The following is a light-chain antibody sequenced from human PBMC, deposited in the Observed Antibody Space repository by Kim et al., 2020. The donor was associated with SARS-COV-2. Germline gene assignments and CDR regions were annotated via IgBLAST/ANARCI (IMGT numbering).Light chain of an antibody. CDR2: NND. V-gene: IGLV1-44*01. Sequence: PGQRVTISCSGSSSNIESNAVYWYQHLPGTAPKLLIYNNDERPSGVPARFSGSKSGTSASLVISGLQSEDEADYYCAAWDDSLNGVFGGGTQLTVL. J-gene: IGLJ2*01. CDR1: SSNIESNA. CDR3: AAWDDSLNGV.